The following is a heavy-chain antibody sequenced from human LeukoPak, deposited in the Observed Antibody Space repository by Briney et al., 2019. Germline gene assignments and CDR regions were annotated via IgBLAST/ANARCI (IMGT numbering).Heavy chain of an antibody. CDR3: ARDQTSMVFRAFDI. CDR2: INPNSGGT. CDR1: GYTFTSYG. D-gene: IGHD5-18*01. Sequence: ASVKVSCKASGYTFTSYGISWVRQAPGQGLEWMGWINPNSGGTNYAQKFQGRVTMTRDTSISTAYMELSRLRSDDTAVYYCARDQTSMVFRAFDIWGQGTMVSVSS. V-gene: IGHV1-2*02. J-gene: IGHJ3*02.